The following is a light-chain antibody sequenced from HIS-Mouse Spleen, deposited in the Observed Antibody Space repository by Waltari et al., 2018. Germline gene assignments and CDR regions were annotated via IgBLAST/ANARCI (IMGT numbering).Light chain of an antibody. CDR2: EGS. Sequence: QSALTQPASVSGSPGQSITLPCTGTSSDVGSSNLVSWYQQHPGKAPKLMIYEGSKRPSGVSNRFSGSKSGNTASLTISGLQAEDEADYYCCSYAGSSTWVFGGGTKLTVL. V-gene: IGLV2-23*01. CDR3: CSYAGSSTWV. J-gene: IGLJ3*02. CDR1: SSDVGSSNL.